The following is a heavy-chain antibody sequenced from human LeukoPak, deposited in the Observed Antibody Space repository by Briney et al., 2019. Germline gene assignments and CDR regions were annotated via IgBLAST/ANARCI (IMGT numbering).Heavy chain of an antibody. V-gene: IGHV3-21*01. D-gene: IGHD1-26*01. Sequence: GGSLRLSCAASGFTFSSYSMNWVRQAPGKGLEWVSSISSSSSYIYYAGSVKGRFTVSRDNSKNTLYLQMNSLRHEDTAVYYCARDPRGPTTYDHSGRDTLDYWGQGTLVTVSS. CDR1: GFTFSSYS. J-gene: IGHJ4*02. CDR3: ARDPRGPTTYDHSGRDTLDY. CDR2: ISSSSSYI.